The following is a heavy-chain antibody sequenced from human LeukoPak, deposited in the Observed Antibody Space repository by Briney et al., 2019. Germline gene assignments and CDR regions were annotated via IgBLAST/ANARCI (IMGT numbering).Heavy chain of an antibody. CDR3: ARECTNGVCGWFDP. CDR1: GGTFSSNA. Sequence: SVKVSCKXSGGTFSSNAISWVRQAPGQGLEWMGRIIPIFGTANYSQKFQGRVTITADESTSTAYMELSSLRSEDTAVYYCARECTNGVCGWFDPWGQGTLVTVSS. V-gene: IGHV1-69*13. D-gene: IGHD2-8*01. CDR2: IIPIFGTA. J-gene: IGHJ5*02.